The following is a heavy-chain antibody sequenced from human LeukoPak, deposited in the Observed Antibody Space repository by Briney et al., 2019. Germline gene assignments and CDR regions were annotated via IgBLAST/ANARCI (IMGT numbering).Heavy chain of an antibody. J-gene: IGHJ4*02. D-gene: IGHD4-17*01. CDR2: ISGSGGFST. CDR1: GFTFSSYA. V-gene: IGHV3-23*01. Sequence: GGSLRLSCAASGFTFSSYAMGWVRQAPGKGLEWVSAISGSGGFSTYYADSVKGRFTISRDNSKNTLYLQMNSLRAEDTAVYYCTKAKQYMTTVTTHFDYWGQGTLVTVSS. CDR3: TKAKQYMTTVTTHFDY.